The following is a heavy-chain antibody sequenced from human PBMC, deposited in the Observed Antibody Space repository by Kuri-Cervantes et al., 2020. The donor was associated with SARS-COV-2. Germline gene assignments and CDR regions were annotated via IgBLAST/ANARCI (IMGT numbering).Heavy chain of an antibody. CDR3: AKVVVAATGYFDY. CDR2: ISSSGSTI. CDR1: GFTFSDYY. Sequence: GESLKISCAASGFTFSDYYMSWIRQAPGKGLEWVSYISSSGSTIYYADSVKGRFTISRDNSKNTLYLQMNSLRAEDTAVYYCAKVVVAATGYFDYWGQGTRVT. J-gene: IGHJ4*02. V-gene: IGHV3-11*01. D-gene: IGHD2-15*01.